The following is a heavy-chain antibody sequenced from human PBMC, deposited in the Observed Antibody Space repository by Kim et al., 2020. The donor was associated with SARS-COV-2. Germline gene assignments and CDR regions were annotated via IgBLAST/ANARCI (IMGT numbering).Heavy chain of an antibody. J-gene: IGHJ5*02. D-gene: IGHD2-15*01. Sequence: KGRFTISRDNAKNSLYLQMNSLRDEDTAVYYCAAEGIRCSGGSCYDWFDPWGQGTLVTVSS. V-gene: IGHV3-48*02. CDR3: AAEGIRCSGGSCYDWFDP.